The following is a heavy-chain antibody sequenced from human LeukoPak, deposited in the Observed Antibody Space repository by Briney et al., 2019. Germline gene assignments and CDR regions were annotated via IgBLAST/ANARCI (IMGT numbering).Heavy chain of an antibody. V-gene: IGHV1-2*02. CDR1: GYTFTGYY. Sequence: GASVKVSCKASGYTFTGYYMHWVRQAPGQGLEWMGWINPNSGGTNYAQKFQGRVTMTRDTSISTAYMELSRLRSDDTAVYYCARSGDCSGGSCFLYYYYYYMDVWGKGTTVTVSS. CDR2: INPNSGGT. J-gene: IGHJ6*03. D-gene: IGHD2-15*01. CDR3: ARSGDCSGGSCFLYYYYYYMDV.